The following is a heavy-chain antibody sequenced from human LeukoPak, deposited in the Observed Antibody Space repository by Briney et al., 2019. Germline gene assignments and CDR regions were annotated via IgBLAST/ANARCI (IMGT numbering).Heavy chain of an antibody. CDR1: GGSFSGYY. V-gene: IGHV4-34*01. D-gene: IGHD5-12*01. CDR3: AVDSGYDLT. Sequence: AETLSLTCAVYGGSFSGYYWSWIRQPPGKGLEWIGEINHSGSANYNPSLKSRVTISVDTSKNQFSLKLSSVTAADTAVSYCAVDSGYDLTWGQGTLVTVSS. J-gene: IGHJ4*02. CDR2: INHSGSA.